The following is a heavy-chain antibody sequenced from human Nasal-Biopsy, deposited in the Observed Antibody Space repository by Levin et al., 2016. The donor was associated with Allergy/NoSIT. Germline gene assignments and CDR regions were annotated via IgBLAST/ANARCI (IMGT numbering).Heavy chain of an antibody. CDR1: GYIFANFG. D-gene: IGHD6-13*01. Sequence: ASVKVSCKTSGYIFANFGISWVRQAPGQGLEWMGWISAYNGNTQYAEKVRDRLTLTTDTSTGTAYMELRGLRSDDMGVYFCVRDPPATAAALHDFWGQGTRVIVSP. V-gene: IGHV1-18*03. J-gene: IGHJ4*02. CDR3: VRDPPATAAALHDF. CDR2: ISAYNGNT.